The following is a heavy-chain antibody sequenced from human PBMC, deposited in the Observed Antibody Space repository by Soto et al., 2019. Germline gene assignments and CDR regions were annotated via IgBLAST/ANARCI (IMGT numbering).Heavy chain of an antibody. CDR3: ERAREGSSWSSSECLQY. D-gene: IGHD6-13*01. J-gene: IGHJ1*01. CDR1: GYIFSDYG. Sequence: QDHLVQSGAEVQKPGASVKVSCKASGYIFSDYGISWVRQAPGQGPEWMVWISTYTANTHYAHKFQGSVTMTTDTSTSTGDREQSILRSDDTAVFYCERAREGSSWSSSECLQYWGQWTLVTVCS. V-gene: IGHV1-18*01. CDR2: ISTYTANT.